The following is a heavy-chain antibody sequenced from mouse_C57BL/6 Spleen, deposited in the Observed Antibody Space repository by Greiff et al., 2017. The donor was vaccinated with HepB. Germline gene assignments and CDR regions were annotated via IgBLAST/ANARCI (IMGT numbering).Heavy chain of an antibody. CDR2: INPNNGGT. Sequence: EVKLQESGPELVKPGASVKIPCKASGYTFTDYNMDWVKQSHGKSLEWIGDINPNNGGTIYNQKFKGKATLTVDKSSSTAYMELRSLTSEDTAVYYCARFEKLPYYAMDYWGQGTSVTVSS. V-gene: IGHV1-18*01. CDR1: GYTFTDYN. D-gene: IGHD2-1*01. J-gene: IGHJ4*01. CDR3: ARFEKLPYYAMDY.